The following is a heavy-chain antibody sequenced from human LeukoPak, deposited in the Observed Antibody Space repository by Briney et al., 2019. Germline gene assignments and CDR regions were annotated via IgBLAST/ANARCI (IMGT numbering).Heavy chain of an antibody. CDR1: GFTFSSYA. CDR3: AKNRGPRGYSYGLSSYYFDY. CDR2: ISGSGGST. V-gene: IGHV3-23*01. D-gene: IGHD5-18*01. J-gene: IGHJ4*02. Sequence: GGSLRLSCAASGFTFSSYAMSWVRQAPGKGLEWVSAISGSGGSTYYADSVKGRFTISRDNSKNTLYLQMNSLRAEDTAVYYCAKNRGPRGYSYGLSSYYFDYWGQGTLVTASS.